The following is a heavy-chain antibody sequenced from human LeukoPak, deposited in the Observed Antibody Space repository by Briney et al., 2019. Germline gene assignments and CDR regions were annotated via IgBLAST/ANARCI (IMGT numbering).Heavy chain of an antibody. CDR3: TNMYSPNY. D-gene: IGHD6-13*01. J-gene: IGHJ4*02. CDR1: GFTFSSYW. Sequence: GGSLRLSCVGSGFTFSSYWMHWVRQTPGKGLVWVSRIKSDGISTNYADSVRGRFTISRDNAKNTLYLQMNSLRAEDTAVYYCTNMYSPNYWGRGTLVTVSS. CDR2: IKSDGIST. V-gene: IGHV3-74*01.